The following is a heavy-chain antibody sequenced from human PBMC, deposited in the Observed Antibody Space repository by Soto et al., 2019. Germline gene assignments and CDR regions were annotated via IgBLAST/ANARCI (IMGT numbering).Heavy chain of an antibody. CDR1: GFTFSSYS. CDR2: ISSSSSYI. V-gene: IGHV3-21*01. J-gene: IGHJ4*02. Sequence: PGGSLRLSCAASGFTFSSYSMNWVRQAPGKGLEWVSSISSSSSYIYYADSVKGRFTISRDNAKNSLYLQMNSLRAEDTAVYYCARGITIFGVVIIHLDYWGQGTLVTVSS. D-gene: IGHD3-3*01. CDR3: ARGITIFGVVIIHLDY.